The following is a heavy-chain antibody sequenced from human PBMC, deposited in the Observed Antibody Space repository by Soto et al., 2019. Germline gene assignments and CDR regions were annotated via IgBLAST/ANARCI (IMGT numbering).Heavy chain of an antibody. J-gene: IGHJ1*01. V-gene: IGHV3-33*01. CDR1: GFTFSSYG. Sequence: QVQLVESGGGVVQPGRSLRLSCAASGFTFSSYGMHWVRQAPGKGLEWVAVIWYAGSNKYYADSVKGRFTISRDNSKNTLYLQMNSLRAEDTAVYYCARSYYYDSSGYYRSFFQHWGQGTLVTVSS. CDR3: ARSYYYDSSGYYRSFFQH. CDR2: IWYAGSNK. D-gene: IGHD3-22*01.